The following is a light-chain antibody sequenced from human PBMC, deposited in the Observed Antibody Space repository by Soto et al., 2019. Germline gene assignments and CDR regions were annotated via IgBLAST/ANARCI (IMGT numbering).Light chain of an antibody. CDR3: QQYHTSSIT. J-gene: IGKJ5*01. CDR1: QGISSY. Sequence: AIQLTQSPSSLSASVGDRVTITCRASQGISSYLAWYQQKPGKAPNLLIYDASTLERGVPSRFSGTGSGTEFTLTIDRLQPDDFATYYCQQYHTSSITFGQGTRLEI. V-gene: IGKV1-13*02. CDR2: DAS.